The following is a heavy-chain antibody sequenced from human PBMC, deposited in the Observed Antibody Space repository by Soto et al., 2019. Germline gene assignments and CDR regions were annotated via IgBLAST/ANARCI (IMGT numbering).Heavy chain of an antibody. CDR2: IKQDGSGK. Sequence: GGSLRLSCAASGFTFSSYWMSWVRQAPGKGLEWVANIKQDGSGKYYVDVVKGRFTSSRDNAKNPLYLQMNSLRAEDTAVYYCARAFEHLVPYPFDYWGQGTLVTVSS. CDR1: GFTFSSYW. V-gene: IGHV3-7*05. D-gene: IGHD6-13*01. CDR3: ARAFEHLVPYPFDY. J-gene: IGHJ4*02.